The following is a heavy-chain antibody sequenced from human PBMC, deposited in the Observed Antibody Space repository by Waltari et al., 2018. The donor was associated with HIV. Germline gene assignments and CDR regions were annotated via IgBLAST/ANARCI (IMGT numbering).Heavy chain of an antibody. CDR3: AKDIVVVPAATEYYFDY. D-gene: IGHD2-2*01. CDR2: ISGSGGST. Sequence: EVQLLESGGGLVQPGGSLSLSCAASGFTFSRYAISWVRQAPGKGLEWVSAISGSGGSTYYADSVKGRFTISRDNSKNTLYLQMNSLRAEDTAVYYCAKDIVVVPAATEYYFDYWGQGTLVTVSS. CDR1: GFTFSRYA. J-gene: IGHJ4*02. V-gene: IGHV3-23*01.